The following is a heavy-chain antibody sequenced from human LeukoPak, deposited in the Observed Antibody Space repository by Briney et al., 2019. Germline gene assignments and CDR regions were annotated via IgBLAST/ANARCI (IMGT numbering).Heavy chain of an antibody. Sequence: ASVKVSCKASGYTFTGYYMHWVRQAPGQGLEWMGWINPNSGGTNYAQKFQGRVTMTRDTSISTAYMELSRLRSDDTAVYYCARCLRRSSGSYGSGYWGQGTLVTVSS. CDR1: GYTFTGYY. D-gene: IGHD1-26*01. V-gene: IGHV1-2*02. CDR2: INPNSGGT. CDR3: ARCLRRSSGSYGSGY. J-gene: IGHJ4*02.